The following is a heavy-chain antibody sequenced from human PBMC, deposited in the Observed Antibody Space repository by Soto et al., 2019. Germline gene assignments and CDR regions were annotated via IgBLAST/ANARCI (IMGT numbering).Heavy chain of an antibody. V-gene: IGHV3-30-3*01. Sequence: WVSLRLSCAASGFTFSSYARHWVRQAPGKGLEWVAVISYDGSNKYYADSVRGRFTISRDNSKNTLYLQMNSLRAAHTAVYYCARGRHDSSGYYFWYFDLWGRGTLVTVSS. CDR1: GFTFSSYA. CDR3: ARGRHDSSGYYFWYFDL. CDR2: ISYDGSNK. D-gene: IGHD3-22*01. J-gene: IGHJ2*01.